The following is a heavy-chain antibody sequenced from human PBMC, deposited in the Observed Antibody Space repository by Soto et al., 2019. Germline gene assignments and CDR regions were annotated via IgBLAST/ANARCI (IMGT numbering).Heavy chain of an antibody. CDR2: IYPGDSDT. Sequence: EVQLVQSGAEVKKPGESLQISCKGSGYSFTSYWIGWVRQMPGKGLEWMGIIYPGDSDTRYSPSFQGQVTISADKSISTAYLQWSSLKASDTAMYYCARHSQGLDSSSWYVHWWFDPWGQGTLVTVSS. J-gene: IGHJ5*02. D-gene: IGHD6-13*01. V-gene: IGHV5-51*01. CDR3: ARHSQGLDSSSWYVHWWFDP. CDR1: GYSFTSYW.